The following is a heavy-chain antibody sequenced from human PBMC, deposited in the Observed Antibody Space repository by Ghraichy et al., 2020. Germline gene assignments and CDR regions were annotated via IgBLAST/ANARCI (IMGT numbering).Heavy chain of an antibody. CDR3: AKDISGELLGFDY. J-gene: IGHJ4*02. CDR2: ISWNSGSI. D-gene: IGHD1-26*01. CDR1: GFTFDDYA. Sequence: GGSLRLSCAASGFTFDDYAMHWVRQAPGKGLEWVSGISWNSGSIGYADSVKGRFTISRDNAKNSLYLQMNSLRAEDTALYYCAKDISGELLGFDYWGQGTLVTVSS. V-gene: IGHV3-9*01.